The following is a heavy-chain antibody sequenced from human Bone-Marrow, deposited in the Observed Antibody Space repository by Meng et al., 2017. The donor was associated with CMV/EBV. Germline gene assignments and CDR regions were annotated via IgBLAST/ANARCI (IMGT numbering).Heavy chain of an antibody. D-gene: IGHD2-8*01. CDR3: ARGMGSYYFDY. V-gene: IGHV4-34*01. CDR2: INHSGST. Sequence: ESLKILCAVYGGSFSGYYWSWIRQPPGKGLEWIGEINHSGSTNYNPSLKSRVTISVDTSKNQFSLKLSSVTAADTAVYYCARGMGSYYFDYWGQGTLVTVSS. CDR1: GGSFSGYY. J-gene: IGHJ4*02.